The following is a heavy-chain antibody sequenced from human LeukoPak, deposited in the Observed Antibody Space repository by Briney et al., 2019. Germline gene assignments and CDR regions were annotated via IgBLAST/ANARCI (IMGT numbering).Heavy chain of an antibody. Sequence: PGGSLRLSCAVSGFTFSDYYMSWIRQAPGRGPEWLSYISSSGDTIYYADSVKGRFTISSDNAKNSLYLQIYSLRAEDTAVYFCARNHPSRNDGWPLIDCRGRVTLVTVSS. J-gene: IGHJ4*02. CDR1: GFTFSDYY. D-gene: IGHD1-1*01. CDR3: ARNHPSRNDGWPLIDC. CDR2: ISSSGDTI. V-gene: IGHV3-11*01.